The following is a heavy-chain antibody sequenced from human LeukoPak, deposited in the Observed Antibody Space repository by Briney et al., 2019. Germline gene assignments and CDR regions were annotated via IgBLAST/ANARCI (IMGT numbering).Heavy chain of an antibody. J-gene: IGHJ3*02. CDR3: AKCSGIAAAGLLDAFDI. V-gene: IGHV3-23*01. D-gene: IGHD6-13*01. Sequence: GGSLRLSCAASGFTFSSYAMSWVRQAPGKGLEWVSAISGSGGSTYYADSVKGRFTISRDNSKNTLYLQMNSLRAEDTAVYYCAKCSGIAAAGLLDAFDIWGQGTMVTVSS. CDR1: GFTFSSYA. CDR2: ISGSGGST.